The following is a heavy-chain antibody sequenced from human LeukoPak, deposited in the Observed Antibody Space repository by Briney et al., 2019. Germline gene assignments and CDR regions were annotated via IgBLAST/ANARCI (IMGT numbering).Heavy chain of an antibody. J-gene: IGHJ6*03. D-gene: IGHD1-26*01. Sequence: PGGSLRLSCAASGFTFSDYYMSWIRQAPGKGLEWVSYISSSGSTIYYADSVKGRFTISRDNAKNSLYLQMNSLRAEDTAVYYCPRWVRSRPYYYYMDVWGKGTTVTVSS. CDR2: ISSSGSTI. CDR3: PRWVRSRPYYYYMDV. V-gene: IGHV3-11*01. CDR1: GFTFSDYY.